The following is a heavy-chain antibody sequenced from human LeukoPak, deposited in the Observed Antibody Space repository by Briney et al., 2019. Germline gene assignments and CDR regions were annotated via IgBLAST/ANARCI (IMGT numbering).Heavy chain of an antibody. CDR1: GFTFERYV. V-gene: IGHV3-9*01. CDR3: VKDAPNGSVDF. Sequence: GGSLRLSSVTSGFTFERYVMHWMRLAPGKGLECVSSIHPNNGGVGYAASVKGRFAISRDNARNSPYLEMTSLRPEDTAVYYCVKDAPNGSVDFWGRGTLVTVSS. CDR2: IHPNNGGV. D-gene: IGHD2-8*01. J-gene: IGHJ4*02.